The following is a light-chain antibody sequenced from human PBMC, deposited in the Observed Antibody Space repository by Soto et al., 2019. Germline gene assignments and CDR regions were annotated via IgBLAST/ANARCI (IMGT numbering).Light chain of an antibody. CDR3: EQYGRSSA. CDR1: QDVASNY. CDR2: GAS. Sequence: ESVLTQSPGTLSLSPGERATLSCRASQDVASNYVAWYQQKPGQAPRLLIYGASKRATGIPDRLSGSGSGSDFSLTVSGLEPEGFAVYYCEQYGRSSAFGGGTKVEIK. J-gene: IGKJ4*01. V-gene: IGKV3-20*01.